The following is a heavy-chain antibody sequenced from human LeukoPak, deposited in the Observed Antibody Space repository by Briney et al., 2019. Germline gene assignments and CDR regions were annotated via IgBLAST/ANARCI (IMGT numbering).Heavy chain of an antibody. J-gene: IGHJ1*01. CDR1: GGSINNYY. CDR3: AREGIRGSYYTD. V-gene: IGHV4-59*01. D-gene: IGHD1-26*01. CDR2: IYYSGTT. Sequence: SETLSLTCTVSGGSINNYYWSWLRQPPGKGLEWIGYIYYSGTTKYNPSLSSRVTISVDTSKNQFSLNLTSVTAADTAVYYCAREGIRGSYYTDWGRGTLVIVSS.